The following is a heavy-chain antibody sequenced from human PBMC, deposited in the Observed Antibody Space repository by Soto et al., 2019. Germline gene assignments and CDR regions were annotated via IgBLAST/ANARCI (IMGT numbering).Heavy chain of an antibody. J-gene: IGHJ6*02. CDR1: GHSFTGHY. Sequence: QVQLVQSGAEVKKPGASVKVSCKVSGHSFTGHYMHWVRQAPGQGLEWMGWISPNSGDTNYARKCQGRVTMTRDTSIKTVYMELSFLRSDDTAVYYCALAQIGLWDWLTDNYYYGMDVWGQGTTVTGSS. V-gene: IGHV1-2*02. CDR2: ISPNSGDT. CDR3: ALAQIGLWDWLTDNYYYGMDV. D-gene: IGHD3-9*01.